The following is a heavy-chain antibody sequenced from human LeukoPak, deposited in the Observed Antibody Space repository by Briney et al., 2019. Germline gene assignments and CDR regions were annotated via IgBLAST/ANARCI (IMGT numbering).Heavy chain of an antibody. CDR2: IYHSGST. D-gene: IGHD3/OR15-3a*01. V-gene: IGHV4-4*02. Sequence: PSETLSLTCAVSGGSISSSNWWSWVRQPPGKGLEWIGEIYHSGSTNYNASVKSRVTISIGSSKNQFSLMLSSVTAADTAVYYCARQTGSGLFTLPGGQGTLVTVSS. CDR1: GGSISSSNW. J-gene: IGHJ4*02. CDR3: ARQTGSGLFTLP.